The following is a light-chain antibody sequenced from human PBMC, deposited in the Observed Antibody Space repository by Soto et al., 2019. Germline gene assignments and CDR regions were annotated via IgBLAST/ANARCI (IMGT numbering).Light chain of an antibody. CDR3: MQALQSPPT. CDR2: LGS. V-gene: IGKV2-28*01. J-gene: IGKJ1*01. CDR1: QSLLHSNGYDY. Sequence: VMTQSPLSLPVTPGEPASISCRSSQSLLHSNGYDYLDWYLQKPGQSPQLLIYLGSNRASGVPARFSGRGSGTDFTLKISRVEADDVGVYYCMQALQSPPTFGKGTKVEIK.